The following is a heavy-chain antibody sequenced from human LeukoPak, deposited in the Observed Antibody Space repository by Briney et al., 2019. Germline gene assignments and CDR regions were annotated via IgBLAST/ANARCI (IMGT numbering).Heavy chain of an antibody. Sequence: PSETLSLTCTVSGYSISSGYYWGWIRQPPGKGLEWIGNIYHSGSTYYNPSLKSRVTISVDTSKSQFSLKLTSVTAADTAVYYCARDRSVGVLPAPPFDFWGQGTLVTVSS. J-gene: IGHJ4*02. CDR2: IYHSGST. V-gene: IGHV4-38-2*02. D-gene: IGHD6-6*01. CDR3: ARDRSVGVLPAPPFDF. CDR1: GYSISSGYY.